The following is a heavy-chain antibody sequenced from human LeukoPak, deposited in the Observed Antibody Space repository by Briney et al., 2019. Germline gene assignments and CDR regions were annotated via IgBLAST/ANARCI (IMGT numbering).Heavy chain of an antibody. CDR1: GGSISSYY. Sequence: PSETLSLTCTVSGGSISSYYWSWIRQPPGKGLEWIGYIFYIGSTNYNPSLKSRVTISVDASKNQFSLKLSSVTAAGTALYWCARHNAPRRVGFDFWGQGILVTVSS. J-gene: IGHJ4*02. V-gene: IGHV4-59*08. D-gene: IGHD2-2*01. CDR2: IFYIGST. CDR3: ARHNAPRRVGFDF.